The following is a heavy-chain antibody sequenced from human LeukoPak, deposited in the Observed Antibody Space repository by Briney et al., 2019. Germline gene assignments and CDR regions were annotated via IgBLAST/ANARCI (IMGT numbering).Heavy chain of an antibody. CDR1: GYTFTSYD. CDR3: AKEYCSGGSCYDNWFDP. V-gene: IGHV1-8*01. CDR2: MNPNSGNT. Sequence: EASVKVSCKASGYTFTSYDINWVRQATGQGLEWMGWMNPNSGNTGYAQKFQGRVTMTRNTSISTAYMELSSLRSEDTAVYYCAKEYCSGGSCYDNWFDPWGQGTLVTVSS. D-gene: IGHD2-15*01. J-gene: IGHJ5*02.